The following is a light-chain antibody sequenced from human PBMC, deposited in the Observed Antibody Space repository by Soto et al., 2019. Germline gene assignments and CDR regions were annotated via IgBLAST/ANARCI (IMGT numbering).Light chain of an antibody. V-gene: IGKV3-15*01. CDR3: QQYNNWPRT. CDR1: QSVSSN. Sequence: VMVESPAPRSVSKGERAALSCRASQSVSSNLAWYQQKPGQAPRLLIYGASTRATGIPARFSGSGSGTEFTLTISSLQSEDFAVYYCQQYNNWPRTFGQGTNVDIK. J-gene: IGKJ1*01. CDR2: GAS.